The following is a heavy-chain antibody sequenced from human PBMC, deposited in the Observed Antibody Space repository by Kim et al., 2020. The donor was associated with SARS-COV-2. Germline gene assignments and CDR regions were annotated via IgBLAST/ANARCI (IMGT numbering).Heavy chain of an antibody. Sequence: RTYYTDSVKGRFTISRDNSKNTLYLQMNSLRAEDTAVYYCANTAMVDFDYWGQGTLVTVSA. V-gene: IGHV3-23*01. CDR3: ANTAMVDFDY. CDR2: RT. J-gene: IGHJ4*02. D-gene: IGHD5-18*01.